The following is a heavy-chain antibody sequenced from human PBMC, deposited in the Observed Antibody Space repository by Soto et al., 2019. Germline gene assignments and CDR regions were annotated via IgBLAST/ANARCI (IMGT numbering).Heavy chain of an antibody. CDR2: IHYNGST. J-gene: IGHJ4*02. CDR1: GTSISSGGYF. Sequence: QVQLQESGPGLVKPSQTLSLACSVSGTSISSGGYFWSWIRQLPGKGLEWIGYIHYNGSTYYNPSVKTRVVMSMDTSKNDFYLKLKSVTAADTAVYYCARGFVETAMAFDYWGQGALVTVSS. V-gene: IGHV4-31*03. CDR3: ARGFVETAMAFDY. D-gene: IGHD3-3*01.